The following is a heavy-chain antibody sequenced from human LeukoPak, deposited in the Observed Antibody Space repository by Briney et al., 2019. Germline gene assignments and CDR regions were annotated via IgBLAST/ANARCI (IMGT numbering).Heavy chain of an antibody. CDR3: ARAASEYYDFWSGYLSTHPYYFDY. J-gene: IGHJ4*02. Sequence: PSQTLSLTCTASGGSISSGGYYWSWIRQPPGKGLEWIGYIYHSGSIYYNPSLKSRVTISVDRSKNQFSLKLSSVTAADTAVYYCARAASEYYDFWSGYLSTHPYYFDYWGQGTLVTVSS. CDR2: IYHSGSI. V-gene: IGHV4-30-2*01. CDR1: GGSISSGGYY. D-gene: IGHD3-3*01.